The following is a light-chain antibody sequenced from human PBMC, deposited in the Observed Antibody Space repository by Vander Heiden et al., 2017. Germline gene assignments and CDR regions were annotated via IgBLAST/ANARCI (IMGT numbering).Light chain of an antibody. V-gene: IGLV1-40*01. CDR3: QSYDSSLRGVV. CDR1: SSNSGAGYD. Sequence: HSVLTQPPSVSGARGQRVTISCTGTSSNSGAGYDVHWYQQLPGTAPNLLIYGNNSRPSGVPDRFSGSKSGTSASLAITGLQAEDEADYYCQSYDSSLRGVVFGGGTKLTVL. J-gene: IGLJ2*01. CDR2: GNN.